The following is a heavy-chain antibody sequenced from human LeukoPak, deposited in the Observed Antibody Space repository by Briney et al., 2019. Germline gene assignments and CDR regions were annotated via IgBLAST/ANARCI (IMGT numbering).Heavy chain of an antibody. CDR2: ISGSDDST. CDR3: AKSHAASCYSVVVY. CDR1: GFTFSSYA. D-gene: IGHD2-15*01. J-gene: IGHJ4*02. Sequence: QPGGSLILSCAPSGFTFSSYAMSWVRPAPGKGLEWVSVISGSDDSTYYADSVKGRFTISRDNSKNTLYLQMDSLRAEDTAVYYCAKSHAASCYSVVVYWGQGTLITVSS. V-gene: IGHV3-23*01.